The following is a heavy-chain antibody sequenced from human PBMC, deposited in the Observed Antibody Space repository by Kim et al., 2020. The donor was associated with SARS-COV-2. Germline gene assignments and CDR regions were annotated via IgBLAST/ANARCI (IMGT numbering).Heavy chain of an antibody. CDR1: GFTFSSYG. Sequence: GGSLRLSCAASGFTFSSYGMHWVRQAPGKGLEWVAVISYDGSNKYYADSVKGRFTISRDNSKNTLYLQMNSLRAEDTAVYYCAKDEVVGEQLVFQHWGQGTLVTVSS. V-gene: IGHV3-30*18. CDR2: ISYDGSNK. D-gene: IGHD6-13*01. J-gene: IGHJ1*01. CDR3: AKDEVVGEQLVFQH.